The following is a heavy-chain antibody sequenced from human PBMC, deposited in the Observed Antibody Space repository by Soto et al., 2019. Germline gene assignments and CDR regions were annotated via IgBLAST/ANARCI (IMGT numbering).Heavy chain of an antibody. CDR1: GFSLSTSGVG. V-gene: IGHV2-5*02. D-gene: IGHD3-9*01. CDR2: IYWDDSK. CDR3: AHKGPEDWPLDY. J-gene: IGHJ4*02. Sequence: QITLKESGPTLVRPTQTLTLTCAFSGFSLSTSGVGVGWIRQPPGKALEWLAVIYWDDSKHYSPSLRSRLTITKATSKNLVVLTMTTMDPMDTGTYYCAHKGPEDWPLDYWGQGTLVTVSS.